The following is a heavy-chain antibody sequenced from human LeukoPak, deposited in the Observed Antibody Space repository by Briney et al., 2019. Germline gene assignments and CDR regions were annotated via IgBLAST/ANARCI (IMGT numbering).Heavy chain of an antibody. CDR3: ARPVVALKDYYYGMDV. CDR2: INPSSGST. Sequence: GSSVKVSCKASGSTFSSYAISWVRQAPGQGLEWMGVINPSSGSTSYAQKFQGRVTMTRDTSTSTVYMELSSLRSEDTAVYYCARPVVALKDYYYGMDVWGQGTTVTVSS. CDR1: GSTFSSYA. J-gene: IGHJ6*02. V-gene: IGHV1-46*01. D-gene: IGHD3-22*01.